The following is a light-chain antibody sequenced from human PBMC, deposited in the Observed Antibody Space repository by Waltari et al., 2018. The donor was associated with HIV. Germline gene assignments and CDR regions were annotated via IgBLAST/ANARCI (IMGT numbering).Light chain of an antibody. Sequence: EIVLTRSPGTLSLSPGEGATLSCRASQSVSSYVAWYQHKPGQAPRLLIYVASKRATGIAARVSGSVSGTYVTLTISSLEPEDFAVYYCQQRNNWPPSVTFGGGTRVEI. CDR1: QSVSSY. CDR3: QQRNNWPPSVT. V-gene: IGKV3-11*01. CDR2: VAS. J-gene: IGKJ4*02.